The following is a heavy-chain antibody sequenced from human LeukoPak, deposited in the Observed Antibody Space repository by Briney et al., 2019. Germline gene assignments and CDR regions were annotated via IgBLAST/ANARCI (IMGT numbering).Heavy chain of an antibody. CDR1: GFTFSSYS. V-gene: IGHV3-21*01. J-gene: IGHJ4*02. D-gene: IGHD1-26*01. CDR2: ISSSSSYI. Sequence: PGGSLRLSCAASGFTFSSYSMNWVRQAPGKGLEWVSSISSSSSYIYYADSVKGRFTISRDNAKNSLYLQMNSLRAEDTAVYYCAREWVGATTTDYWGQGTLVTVSS. CDR3: AREWVGATTTDY.